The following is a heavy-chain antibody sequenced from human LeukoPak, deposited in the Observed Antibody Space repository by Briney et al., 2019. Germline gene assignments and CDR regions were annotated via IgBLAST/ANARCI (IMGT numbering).Heavy chain of an antibody. V-gene: IGHV2-70*11. Sequence: SGPTLVNPTQTLTLTCTFSGFSLSTSGMCVSWIRQPPGKALEWLARIHWDDDKYYSTSLKTRLTISKDTSKNQVVLTMANLDPVDTATYYCARSPGDWAYFDFWGQGILVTVSS. D-gene: IGHD3/OR15-3a*01. J-gene: IGHJ4*02. CDR1: GFSLSTSGMC. CDR3: ARSPGDWAYFDF. CDR2: IHWDDDK.